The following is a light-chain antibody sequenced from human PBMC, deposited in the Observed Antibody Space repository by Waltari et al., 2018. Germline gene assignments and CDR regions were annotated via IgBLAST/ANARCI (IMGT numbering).Light chain of an antibody. CDR1: QSVSRA. CDR2: AAA. CDR3: QHYVNLPVT. Sequence: EIVLPPPPGTRSLSPGGSATLSCRASQSVSRALAWYQQKPGQAPRLLIYAAATRATGVPDRFSGSGSGTDFSLTISRLDPEDFAVYYCQHYVNLPVTFGQGTKVEI. V-gene: IGKV3-20*01. J-gene: IGKJ1*01.